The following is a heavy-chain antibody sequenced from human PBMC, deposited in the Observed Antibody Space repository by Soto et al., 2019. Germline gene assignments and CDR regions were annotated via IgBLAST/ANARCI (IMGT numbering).Heavy chain of an antibody. CDR1: GYTFTSYV. CDR2: ISAYNGNT. Sequence: QVQLVQSGAEVKKPGASVKVSCRASGYTFTSYVISWVRQAPAQGLEWMGWISAYNGNTNFAQKLQGRVTMTTDTSTSTAYMGVRSLRSADRAVYYGARVVATVAGPYGMDVWGQGPTVTVSS. J-gene: IGHJ6*02. V-gene: IGHV1-18*01. D-gene: IGHD5-12*01. CDR3: ARVVATVAGPYGMDV.